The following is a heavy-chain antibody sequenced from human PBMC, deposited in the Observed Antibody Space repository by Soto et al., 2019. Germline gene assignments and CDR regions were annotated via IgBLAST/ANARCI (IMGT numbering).Heavy chain of an antibody. Sequence: EVQLVESGGGLVQPGGSLKLSCATSGLTFSGSNMHWVRQASGKGLEWVGRIKSKADSYATAYAASVKGRFIVSRDDLQNTSYLRMNSLKTEDTAVYYWTRWGGDPPTLDYWGQDTLVTVSS. D-gene: IGHD4-17*01. CDR3: TRWGGDPPTLDY. V-gene: IGHV3-73*02. CDR2: IKSKADSYAT. J-gene: IGHJ4*02. CDR1: GLTFSGSN.